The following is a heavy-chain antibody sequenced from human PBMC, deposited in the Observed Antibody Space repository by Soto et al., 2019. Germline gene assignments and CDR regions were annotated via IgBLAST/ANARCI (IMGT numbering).Heavy chain of an antibody. CDR1: CDSVTNYF. Sequence: SETLSLTCTVSCDSVTNYFWSWMRQPPGKGLEWIGHMYHGGRTNYSPSLKSRVTMSLDSSKNQFSLNLSSVTAADTAVYFCARDPGYCTNGVCPIFDFWGQGVLVTVSS. CDR2: MYHGGRT. CDR3: ARDPGYCTNGVCPIFDF. J-gene: IGHJ4*02. V-gene: IGHV4-59*02. D-gene: IGHD2-8*01.